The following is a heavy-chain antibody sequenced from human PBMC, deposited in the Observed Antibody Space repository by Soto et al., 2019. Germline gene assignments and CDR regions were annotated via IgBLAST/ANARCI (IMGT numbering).Heavy chain of an antibody. Sequence: GASVKVSSKSSGYPFTIYGIIWVRQAPGQGLEWMGRITPIIGIINYAQKFQGRVNISADKFTGTAYMELTGLRSDDTAVYYCAGDPDSHYNDSHASSYPWGQGTLVTVSS. CDR3: AGDPDSHYNDSHASSYP. D-gene: IGHD4-4*01. J-gene: IGHJ5*02. V-gene: IGHV1-69*04. CDR1: GYPFTIYG. CDR2: ITPIIGII.